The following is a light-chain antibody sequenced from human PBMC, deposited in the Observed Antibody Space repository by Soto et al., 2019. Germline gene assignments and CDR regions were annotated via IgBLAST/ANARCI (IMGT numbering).Light chain of an antibody. V-gene: IGKV3D-15*01. CDR3: RQYIDWPLT. CDR1: QSVNNN. CDR2: GAS. Sequence: EIVMTQSPATLSVSPWQRATLSCRASQSVNNNLAWYKQIPGQAPRLLIYGASTRATGVPARFSGSGSGTDFTITISSLQSDDSAVYFCRQYIDWPLTFGGGTKVEIK. J-gene: IGKJ4*01.